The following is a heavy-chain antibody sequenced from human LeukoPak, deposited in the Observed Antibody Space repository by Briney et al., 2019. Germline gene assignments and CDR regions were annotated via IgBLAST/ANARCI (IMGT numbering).Heavy chain of an antibody. CDR2: INPSGGST. V-gene: IGHV1-46*01. J-gene: IGHJ4*02. CDR3: ARAYVGATAFPELDFDY. Sequence: GASVKVSCKASGYTFTSYYMHWVRQAPGQGLEWMGIINPSGGSTSYAQKFQGRVTMTRDTSTSTVYMELSSLRSEDTAVYYCARAYVGATAFPELDFDYWGQGTLVTVSS. D-gene: IGHD1-26*01. CDR1: GYTFTSYY.